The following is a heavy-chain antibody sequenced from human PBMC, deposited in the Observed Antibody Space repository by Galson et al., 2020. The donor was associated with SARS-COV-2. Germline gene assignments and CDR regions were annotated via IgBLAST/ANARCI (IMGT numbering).Heavy chain of an antibody. CDR1: S. J-gene: IGHJ4*02. CDR2: ISSSSSTI. CDR3: ARDLSYDFWSGYSSSFDY. V-gene: IGHV3-48*04. D-gene: IGHD3-3*01. Sequence: SMNWVRQAPGKGLEWVSYISSSSSTIYYADSVKGRFTISRDNAKNSLYLQMNSLRAEDTAVYYCARDLSYDFWSGYSSSFDYWGQGTLVTVSS.